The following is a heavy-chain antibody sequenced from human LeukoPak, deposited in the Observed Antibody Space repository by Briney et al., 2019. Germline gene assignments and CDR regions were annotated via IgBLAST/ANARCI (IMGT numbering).Heavy chain of an antibody. CDR2: IHYDGRT. V-gene: IGHV4-59*11. CDR1: GGSPSRRY. J-gene: IGHJ5*02. CDR3: ARLVNYGYTDL. D-gene: IGHD3-16*01. Sequence: SETLSLTCTVSGGSPSRRYWTWIRQPPGKGLEWIGYIHYDGRTNYNPSFKSRVIISLDTSNNQFSLNLKSVTAADTAAYYCARLVNYGYTDLWGNGTPVTVSS.